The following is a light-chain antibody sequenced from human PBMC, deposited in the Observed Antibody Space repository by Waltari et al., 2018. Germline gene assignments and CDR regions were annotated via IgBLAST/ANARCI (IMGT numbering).Light chain of an antibody. Sequence: QSALTQPRSVSGSPGQSVTISCTGTSSDVGGYNYVSWYQQHPGKAPKLMIYDVRKRPSGVPDRFSGSKSGNTASLTISGLQAEDEADYYCCSYAGSYTFLVFGGGTKLTVL. CDR3: CSYAGSYTFLV. CDR1: SSDVGGYNY. V-gene: IGLV2-11*01. CDR2: DVR. J-gene: IGLJ3*02.